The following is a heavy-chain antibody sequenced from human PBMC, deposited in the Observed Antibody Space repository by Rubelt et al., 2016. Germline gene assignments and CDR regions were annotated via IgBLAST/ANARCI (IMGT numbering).Heavy chain of an antibody. J-gene: IGHJ4*02. CDR3: ARDFSAAPVL. D-gene: IGHD6-6*01. V-gene: IGHV3-33*01. Sequence: QVQLVESGGGVVQPGRSLRLSCAASGFTFSSYGMHWVRQAPGKGLEWVAVIWYDGSNKYYADSVKGRFTISRDNSKNTLYLQMNSRRAEDTAVYYCARDFSAAPVLWGQGTLVTVSS. CDR2: IWYDGSNK. CDR1: GFTFSSYG.